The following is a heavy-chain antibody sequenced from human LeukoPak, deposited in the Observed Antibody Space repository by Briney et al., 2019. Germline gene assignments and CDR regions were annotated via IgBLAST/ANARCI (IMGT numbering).Heavy chain of an antibody. CDR3: ARDLLFRYNRFDP. CDR2: INPYSGGT. J-gene: IGHJ5*02. CDR1: GYTFTDYY. V-gene: IGHV1-2*02. D-gene: IGHD3-16*02. Sequence: ASVKVSCKASGYTFTDYYMHWVRQAPGQGLEWMGWINPYSGGTNYAQKFQGRVTMTRDTSISTAYKELSRLRSDDMAVYYCARDLLFRYNRFDPWGQGTLVTVSS.